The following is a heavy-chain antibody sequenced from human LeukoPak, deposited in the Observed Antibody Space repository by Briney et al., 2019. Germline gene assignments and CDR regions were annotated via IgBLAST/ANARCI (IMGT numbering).Heavy chain of an antibody. CDR1: GGSISSNSHF. D-gene: IGHD6-13*01. V-gene: IGHV4-39*01. CDR3: ARHLEYISSWKGHYFDY. CDR2: IYYSGST. Sequence: SETLSLTCTVSGGSISSNSHFWDWIRQSPGKGLEWIGTIYYSGSTYYSPSLKSRVTMSVDTSKNQFSLKLSSVTAPDTAVYYCARHLEYISSWKGHYFDYWGQGALVTVSS. J-gene: IGHJ4*02.